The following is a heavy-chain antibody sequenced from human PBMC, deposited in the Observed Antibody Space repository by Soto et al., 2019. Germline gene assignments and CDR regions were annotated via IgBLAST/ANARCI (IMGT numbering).Heavy chain of an antibody. D-gene: IGHD3-9*01. V-gene: IGHV3-23*01. CDR2: ISGSGGST. Sequence: GGSLILSCAASGLTFSSYAMNWVRQAPGKGLEWVSAISGSGGSTYYADSVKGRFTISRDNSKNTLYLQLRGLTSDDTAVYYCTKDAKFDDIYTGYFVNDLWGQGTLVTV. CDR1: GLTFSSYA. CDR3: TKDAKFDDIYTGYFVNDL. J-gene: IGHJ5*02.